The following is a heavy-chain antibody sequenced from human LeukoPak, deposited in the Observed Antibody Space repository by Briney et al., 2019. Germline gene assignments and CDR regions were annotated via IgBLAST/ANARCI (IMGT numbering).Heavy chain of an antibody. Sequence: SETLSLTCTVSGGSISSYYWSWIRQPPGKGLEWVGYIYYSGSTNYNPSLKSRVTISVDTSKNQFSLKLSSVTAADTAVYYCARGMYSSSWFFDYWGQGTLVTVSS. CDR1: GGSISSYY. CDR2: IYYSGST. V-gene: IGHV4-59*01. J-gene: IGHJ4*02. D-gene: IGHD6-13*01. CDR3: ARGMYSSSWFFDY.